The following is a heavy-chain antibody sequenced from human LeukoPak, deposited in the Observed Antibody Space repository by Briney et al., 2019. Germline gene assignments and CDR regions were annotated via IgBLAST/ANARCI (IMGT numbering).Heavy chain of an antibody. D-gene: IGHD2-21*01. CDR3: ARIPPGGGYSHRDY. J-gene: IGHJ4*02. CDR1: GDSISSDGYS. V-gene: IGHV4-30-2*01. CDR2: IYHSGST. Sequence: SQTLSLTCAVSGDSISSDGYSWSWIRQPPGKGLEWIGYIYHSGSTYYTPSLESRVTISVDTSKNQFSLKLSSVTAADTAVYYCARIPPGGGYSHRDYWGQGTLVTVSS.